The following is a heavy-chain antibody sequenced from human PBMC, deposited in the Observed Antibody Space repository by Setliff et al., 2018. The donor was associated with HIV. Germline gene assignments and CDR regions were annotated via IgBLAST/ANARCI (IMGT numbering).Heavy chain of an antibody. CDR1: GGSFSGYY. D-gene: IGHD5-12*01. V-gene: IGHV4-34*01. Sequence: SETLSLTCAVYGGSFSGYYWGWIRQPPGKGLEWIGNIYYSGSTYYNPSLKSRVSMSVDTSKNQFSLKLSSVTAADSAVYYCARIVATITCYDYWGQGTLVTVSS. CDR3: ARIVATITCYDY. J-gene: IGHJ4*02. CDR2: IYYSGST.